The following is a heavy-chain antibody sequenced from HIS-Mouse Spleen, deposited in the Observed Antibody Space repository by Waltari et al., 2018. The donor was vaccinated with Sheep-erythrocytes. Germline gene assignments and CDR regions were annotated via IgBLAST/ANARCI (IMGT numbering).Heavy chain of an antibody. CDR1: GFTFSSYS. D-gene: IGHD1-26*01. J-gene: IGHJ4*02. CDR2: ISSSSSYI. CDR3: ARVASGATFDY. Sequence: EVQLVESGGGLVKPGGSLRLSCAASGFTFSSYSMNWVRQAPGKGLECVSSISSSSSYIYYANAVKGRCTISRDNAKNSLYLQMNSLRAEDTAVYYCARVASGATFDYWGQGTLVTVSS. V-gene: IGHV3-21*01.